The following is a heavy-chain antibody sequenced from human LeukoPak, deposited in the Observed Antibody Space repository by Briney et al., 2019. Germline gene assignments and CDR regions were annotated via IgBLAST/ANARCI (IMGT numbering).Heavy chain of an antibody. V-gene: IGHV3-64D*09. J-gene: IGHJ4*02. D-gene: IGHD1-26*01. Sequence: GSLRFSCSASGFTFISFAMFWVRQAPGKGLEYVSGISSDGGRTNYADSVKARFTISRDNSKVTLYLQMTSLRPEDTAIYYCVKDPSGNYFYFDYWGQGTLVTASS. CDR1: GFTFISFA. CDR2: ISSDGGRT. CDR3: VKDPSGNYFYFDY.